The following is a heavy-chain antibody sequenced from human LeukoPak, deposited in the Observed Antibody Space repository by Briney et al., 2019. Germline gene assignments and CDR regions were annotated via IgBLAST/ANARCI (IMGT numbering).Heavy chain of an antibody. D-gene: IGHD1-1*01. CDR3: ARGGTTGTTSPDY. J-gene: IGHJ4*02. CDR1: GFTFSNYW. CDR2: IDSDGSST. Sequence: GSLRLSCAASGFTFSNYWMHWVRQAPGKGLVWVSRIDSDGSSTSYADSVKGRFTISRDNAKNTLYLQMNSLRAEDTAVYYCARGGTTGTTSPDYWGQGTLVTVSS. V-gene: IGHV3-74*01.